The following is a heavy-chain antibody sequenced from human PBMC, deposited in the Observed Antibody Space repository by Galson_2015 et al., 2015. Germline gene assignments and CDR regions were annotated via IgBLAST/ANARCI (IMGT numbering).Heavy chain of an antibody. Sequence: SLRLSCAASGFTFSSYAMHWVRQAPGKGLEYVSAISSNGGSTYYADSVKGRFTISRDNYKNTLYLQMSSLRAEDTAVYYCVKDQTMVQGVFDYWGQGTLVTVSS. D-gene: IGHD3-10*01. CDR3: VKDQTMVQGVFDY. CDR2: ISSNGGST. V-gene: IGHV3-64D*06. CDR1: GFTFSSYA. J-gene: IGHJ4*02.